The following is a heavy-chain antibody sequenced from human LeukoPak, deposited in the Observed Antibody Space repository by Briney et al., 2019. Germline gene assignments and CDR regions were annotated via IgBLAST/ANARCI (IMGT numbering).Heavy chain of an antibody. CDR2: IYYSGST. V-gene: IGHV4-39*01. Sequence: SETLSLTCTVSGGSISSSSYYWGWIRQPPGKGLEWIGSIYYSGSTYYNPSLKSRVTISVDTSKNQFSLKLSFVTAADTAVYYCARSPRGPGQIDYWGQGTLVTVSS. CDR1: GGSISSSSYY. D-gene: IGHD2-8*02. CDR3: ARSPRGPGQIDY. J-gene: IGHJ4*02.